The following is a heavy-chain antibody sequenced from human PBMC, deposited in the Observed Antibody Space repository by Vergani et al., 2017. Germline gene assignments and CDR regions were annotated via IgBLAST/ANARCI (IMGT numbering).Heavy chain of an antibody. Sequence: QVQLVQSGAEVKKPGASVKVSCKVSGYTLTELSIHWVRQAPGKGLEWMGGFDPEDGETIYAQKFQGRVTMTEDTSTNTAYMELSSLRSEDTAVYYCATVLQLDRMFDYWGQGTLVTVSS. CDR2: FDPEDGET. CDR3: ATVLQLDRMFDY. D-gene: IGHD6-13*01. V-gene: IGHV1-24*01. CDR1: GYTLTELS. J-gene: IGHJ4*02.